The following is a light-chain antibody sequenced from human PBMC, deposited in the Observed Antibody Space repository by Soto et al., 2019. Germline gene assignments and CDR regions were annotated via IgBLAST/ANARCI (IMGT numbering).Light chain of an antibody. Sequence: QSALTQPASVSGSPGQSITISCTGTSSDVGGYDYLSWYQQHPGKVPKLMIYEVFRRHSGISDRFSGSKSGNTASLTISGLQAEDEADYYCCSYTTTSTVVFGGGTKVTVL. CDR1: SSDVGGYDY. CDR2: EVF. CDR3: CSYTTTSTVV. J-gene: IGLJ2*01. V-gene: IGLV2-14*03.